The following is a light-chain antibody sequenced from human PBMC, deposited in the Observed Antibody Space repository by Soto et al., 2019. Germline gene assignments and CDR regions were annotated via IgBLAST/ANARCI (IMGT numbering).Light chain of an antibody. CDR3: QQYGSSLRKT. V-gene: IGKV1-39*02. CDR2: AAS. CDR1: QSISSY. J-gene: IGKJ1*01. Sequence: DIQLTQSPSFLSASVGGRVTITCRASQSISSYLNWYQQKPGKAPKLLIYAASSLQSGVPSRFSGSGSGTDFTLTISRLEPEDFAVYYCQQYGSSLRKTFGQGTKVDIK.